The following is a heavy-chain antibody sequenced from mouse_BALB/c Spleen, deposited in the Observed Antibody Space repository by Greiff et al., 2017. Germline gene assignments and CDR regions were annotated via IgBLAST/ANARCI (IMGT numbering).Heavy chain of an antibody. CDR1: GYTFTDYW. D-gene: IGHD1-1*01. V-gene: IGHV1-69*01. Sequence: QVQLQQPGAELVMPGASVKMSCKASGYTFTDYWMHWVKQRPGQGLEWIGAIDTSYSYTSYNQKFKGKATLTVDESSSTAYMQLSSLTSEDSAVYYCARSYYYGSSPYYAMDYWGQGTSGTVAA. CDR3: ARSYYYGSSPYYAMDY. J-gene: IGHJ4*01. CDR2: IDTSYSYT.